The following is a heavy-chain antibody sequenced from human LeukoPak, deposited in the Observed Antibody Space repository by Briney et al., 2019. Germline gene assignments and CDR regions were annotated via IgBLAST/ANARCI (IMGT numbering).Heavy chain of an antibody. CDR3: ATSGDIVVVPAVQITNLYYYYYMDV. CDR2: ISYDGSNK. D-gene: IGHD2-2*01. Sequence: PGGSLRLSCAASGFTFSSYGMHWVRQAPGKGLEWVAVISYDGSNKYYADSVKGRFTISRDNSKNTLYLQMNSLRAEDTAVYYCATSGDIVVVPAVQITNLYYYYYMDVWGKGTTVTVSS. V-gene: IGHV3-30*03. J-gene: IGHJ6*03. CDR1: GFTFSSYG.